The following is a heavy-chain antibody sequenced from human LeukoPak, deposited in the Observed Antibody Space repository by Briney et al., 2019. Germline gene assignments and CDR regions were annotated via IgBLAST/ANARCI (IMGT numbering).Heavy chain of an antibody. CDR3: AKGPVGYCGGGSCYHWFDP. V-gene: IGHV3-30*02. CDR1: GFTFSTYG. J-gene: IGHJ5*02. D-gene: IGHD2-15*01. CDR2: IRYDGSNK. Sequence: GGSLRLSCAASGFTFSTYGMHWVRQAPGKGLEWVAFIRYDGSNKDYVDSVKGRLTISRDNSKNTLYLQMNSLRAEDTAVYYCAKGPVGYCGGGSCYHWFDPWGQGTLVTVSS.